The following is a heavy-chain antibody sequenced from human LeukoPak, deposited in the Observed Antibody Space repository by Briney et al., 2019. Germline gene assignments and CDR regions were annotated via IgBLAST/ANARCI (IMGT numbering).Heavy chain of an antibody. CDR3: AKDRRHYYDSSGYPDY. D-gene: IGHD3-22*01. J-gene: IGHJ4*02. CDR1: GFTFSSYG. Sequence: GGSLRLSCAASGFTFSSYGMHWVRQAPGKGLEWVAFIRYDGSNKYYADSVKGRFTISRDNSKNTLYLQMNSLRAEDTAVYYCAKDRRHYYDSSGYPDYWGRGTLVTVSS. V-gene: IGHV3-30*02. CDR2: IRYDGSNK.